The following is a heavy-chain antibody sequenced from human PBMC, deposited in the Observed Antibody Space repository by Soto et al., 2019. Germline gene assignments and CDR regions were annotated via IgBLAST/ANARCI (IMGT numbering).Heavy chain of an antibody. V-gene: IGHV3-7*03. CDR3: VSGGHGSGSYLGSS. CDR2: IRQDGGAQ. CDR1: GFTFTTYW. J-gene: IGHJ5*02. D-gene: IGHD3-10*01. Sequence: PGGSLRLSCVASGFTFTTYWMSWVRQAPGKGLEWVANIRQDGGAQYYVDSVKGRFTISRDNAKNSVYLQMDSLRVEDTAVYYCVSGGHGSGSYLGSSWGRGSLVTVSS.